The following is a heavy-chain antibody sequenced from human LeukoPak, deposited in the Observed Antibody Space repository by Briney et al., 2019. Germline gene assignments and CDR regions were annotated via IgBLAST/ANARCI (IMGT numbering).Heavy chain of an antibody. D-gene: IGHD4-11*01. CDR2: ISWNSGSI. J-gene: IGHJ5*02. Sequence: GGSLRLSCAASGFTFDDYAMHWARQAPGKGLEWVSGISWNSGSIGYADSVKGRFTISRDNAKNSLYLQMNSLRAEDTALYYCARTVYSNYAWFDPWGQGTLVTVSS. V-gene: IGHV3-9*01. CDR1: GFTFDDYA. CDR3: ARTVYSNYAWFDP.